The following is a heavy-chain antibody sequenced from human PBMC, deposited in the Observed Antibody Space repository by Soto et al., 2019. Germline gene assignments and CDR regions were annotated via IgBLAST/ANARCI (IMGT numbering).Heavy chain of an antibody. D-gene: IGHD1-1*01. CDR2: VRSDGDTT. Sequence: EVQVLESGGGLVQPGGSLRLSCAASGFIFGNFGMNWVRQAPGKGLEWGSGVRSDGDTTYNAESVEGRFTVFRDTSRNIVYLKMNNLRAEDTDIYYWAKGKGAGATPVGPNCRGQGTLVTVSS. V-gene: IGHV3-23*01. CDR1: GFIFGNFG. CDR3: AKGKGAGATPVGPNC. J-gene: IGHJ4*02.